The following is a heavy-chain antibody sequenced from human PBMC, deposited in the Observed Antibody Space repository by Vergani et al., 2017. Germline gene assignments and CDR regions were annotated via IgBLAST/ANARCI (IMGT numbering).Heavy chain of an antibody. D-gene: IGHD3-9*01. CDR3: AKDPAWQLRYFVDDAFDI. J-gene: IGHJ3*02. CDR1: GFTFSNYG. Sequence: QVQLVESGGGVVQPGRSLRLSCAASGFTFSNYGIHWVRQAPGKGLEWVAVIFYDGSNKYYADSVKGRFTISRDNSKNTLYLQMNSLRVEDTAVYYCAKDPAWQLRYFVDDAFDIWGQGTMVTVSS. V-gene: IGHV3-33*06. CDR2: IFYDGSNK.